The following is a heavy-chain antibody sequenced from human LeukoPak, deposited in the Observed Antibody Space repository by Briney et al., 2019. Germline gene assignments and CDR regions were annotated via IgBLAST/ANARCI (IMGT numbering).Heavy chain of an antibody. CDR1: GFSFNNYA. V-gene: IGHV3-23*01. J-gene: IGHJ4*02. Sequence: PPGGSLRLSCAASGFSFNNYAMVWVRQTPGKGLEWVSVISAGNDIVYADSVKGRFSISRDSSKNTLYPQMNSLRVEDTAVYYCAKYAPPTTALTRFFDDWGQGTLVTVSS. CDR3: AKYAPPTTALTRFFDD. D-gene: IGHD4-17*01. CDR2: ISAGNDI.